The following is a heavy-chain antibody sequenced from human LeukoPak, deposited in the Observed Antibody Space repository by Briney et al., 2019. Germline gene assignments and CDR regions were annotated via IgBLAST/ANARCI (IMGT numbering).Heavy chain of an antibody. CDR3: AKEVQVERRKDGFDI. CDR1: GFTFSSYG. J-gene: IGHJ3*02. CDR2: ISYDGSNK. V-gene: IGHV3-30*18. D-gene: IGHD1-1*01. Sequence: GGSLRLSCAVSGFTFSSYGMHWVRQAPGKGLEWVAVISYDGSNKYYADSVKGRFTISRDNSKNTLYLQMNSLRAEDTAVYYCAKEVQVERRKDGFDIWGQGTMVTVSS.